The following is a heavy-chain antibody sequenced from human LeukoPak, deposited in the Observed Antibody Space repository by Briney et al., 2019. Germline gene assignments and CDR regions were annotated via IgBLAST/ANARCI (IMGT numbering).Heavy chain of an antibody. J-gene: IGHJ3*02. CDR1: GDSIRNFY. CDR3: ARTPCSGGSCSGGDAFDI. Sequence: SETLSLTCTVSGDSIRNFYWSWIRQPAGKGLEWIGRIYTPGRPSYSPPLKGRVTMSEETSKNQFSLELRSVTAADTAVYYCARTPCSGGSCSGGDAFDIWGQGTMVIVSS. CDR2: IYTPGRP. V-gene: IGHV4-4*07. D-gene: IGHD2-15*01.